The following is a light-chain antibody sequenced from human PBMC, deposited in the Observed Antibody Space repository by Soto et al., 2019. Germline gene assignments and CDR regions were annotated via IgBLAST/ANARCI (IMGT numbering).Light chain of an antibody. J-gene: IGLJ3*02. CDR3: SSYTSSSTWV. V-gene: IGLV2-14*01. Sequence: QSALTQPASVSGSPGQSITISCTGTSSDVGGYNYVSWYQQHPGKAPKLMIYEVSNRPSGVSNRFSGSKSGNTASLTISGLQDEDEDDYYCSSYTSSSTWVVGGGTKVTVL. CDR2: EVS. CDR1: SSDVGGYNY.